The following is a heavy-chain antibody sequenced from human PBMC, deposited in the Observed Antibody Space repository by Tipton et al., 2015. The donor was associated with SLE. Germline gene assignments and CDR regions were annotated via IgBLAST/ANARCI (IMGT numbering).Heavy chain of an antibody. J-gene: IGHJ3*02. V-gene: IGHV4-34*01. D-gene: IGHD3-3*01. CDR2: INHSGST. CDR3: ASLAYYDFWSDSDAFDI. CDR1: GGSFSGYY. Sequence: TLSLTCAVYGGSFSGYYWSWIRQPPGKGLEWIGEINHSGSTNYNPSLKSRVTISVDTSKNQFSLKLSSVTAADTAVYYCASLAYYDFWSDSDAFDIWGQGTMVTVSS.